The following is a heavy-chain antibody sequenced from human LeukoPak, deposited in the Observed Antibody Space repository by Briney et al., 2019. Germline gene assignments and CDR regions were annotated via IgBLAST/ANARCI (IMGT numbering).Heavy chain of an antibody. Sequence: ASVKVSCKTSGYTFNDYYVHWVRQAPGQGLEWMGWINPNSGRTNYAPKFQGRVTLTTDTSISTAYMELSGLISGDKALYYCARDSSDVLTGYYHFWGQGTLVTVSS. V-gene: IGHV1-2*02. J-gene: IGHJ4*02. CDR1: GYTFNDYY. CDR3: ARDSSDVLTGYYHF. D-gene: IGHD3-9*01. CDR2: INPNSGRT.